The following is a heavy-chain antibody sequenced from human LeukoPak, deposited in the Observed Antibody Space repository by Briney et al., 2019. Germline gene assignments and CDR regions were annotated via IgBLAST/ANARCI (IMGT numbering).Heavy chain of an antibody. Sequence: GSSVKVSCKASGGTFSSYAISWVRQAPGQGLEWMGGIIPIFGTANYAQKFQGRVTMTRDMSTTTLYMELSSLRSDDTAVYYCARDRSTVYDILNGYYMGSGAFDIWGQGTMVTVSS. CDR3: ARDRSTVYDILNGYYMGSGAFDI. J-gene: IGHJ3*02. V-gene: IGHV1-69*05. CDR2: IIPIFGTA. CDR1: GGTFSSYA. D-gene: IGHD3-9*01.